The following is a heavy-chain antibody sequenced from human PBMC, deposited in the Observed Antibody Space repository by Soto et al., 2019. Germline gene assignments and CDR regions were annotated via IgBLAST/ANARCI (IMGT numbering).Heavy chain of an antibody. CDR2: IIPIFGTE. CDR1: GGTFSSYA. CDR3: ASGSITMVRGVPYYFDY. D-gene: IGHD3-10*01. V-gene: IGHV1-69*06. J-gene: IGHJ4*02. Sequence: SVKVSCKASGGTFSSYAISWVRQAPGQGLEWMGGIIPIFGTENYAQKFQGRVTITADKSTSTAYMELSSLRSEDTAVYYCASGSITMVRGVPYYFDYWGQGTLVTVSS.